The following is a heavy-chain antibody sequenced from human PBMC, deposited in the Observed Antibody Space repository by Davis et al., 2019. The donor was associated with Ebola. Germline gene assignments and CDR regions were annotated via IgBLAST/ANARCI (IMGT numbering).Heavy chain of an antibody. V-gene: IGHV3-66*01. J-gene: IGHJ6*02. CDR2: IYSGGST. Sequence: GGSLRPSCAASGFTVSSNYMSWVRQAPGKGLEWVSVIYSGGSTYYADSVKGRFTISRDNSKNTLYLQMNSLRAEDTAVYYCATISSSSFYYYGMDVWGQGTTVTVSS. D-gene: IGHD6-6*01. CDR1: GFTVSSNY. CDR3: ATISSSSFYYYGMDV.